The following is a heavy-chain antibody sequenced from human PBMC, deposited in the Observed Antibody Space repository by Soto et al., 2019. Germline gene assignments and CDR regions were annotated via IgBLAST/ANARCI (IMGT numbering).Heavy chain of an antibody. Sequence: PGGSLRLSCAASGFTFSTYAMCWVRQAPGKGLEWVSAISGSGSSTYYADSVKGRFTISRDNSKNTLYLQVNSLRAEDTAVYYCAKATVTTGASNWFDPWGQGTLVTVSS. CDR3: AKATVTTGASNWFDP. D-gene: IGHD4-17*01. J-gene: IGHJ5*02. CDR1: GFTFSTYA. V-gene: IGHV3-23*01. CDR2: ISGSGSST.